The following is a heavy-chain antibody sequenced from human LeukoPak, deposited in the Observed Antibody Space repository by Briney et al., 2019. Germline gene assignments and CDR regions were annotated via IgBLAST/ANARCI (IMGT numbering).Heavy chain of an antibody. CDR3: ARGVVAARFWFDP. V-gene: IGHV4-59*01. CDR1: GGSIGSYY. J-gene: IGHJ5*02. Sequence: PSETLSLTCTVSGGSIGSYYWSCIRQPPGKGLEWIGYIYYSGSTNYNPSLKSRVTISVDTSKNQFSLKLSSVTAADTAVYYCARGVVAARFWFDPWGQGTLVTVSS. CDR2: IYYSGST. D-gene: IGHD2-15*01.